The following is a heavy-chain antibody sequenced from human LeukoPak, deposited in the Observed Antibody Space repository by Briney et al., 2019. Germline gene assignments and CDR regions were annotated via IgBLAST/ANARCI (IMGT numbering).Heavy chain of an antibody. CDR2: IKQDGSEK. Sequence: GGSLRLSCAASGFTFSRYWMTWVRQAPGKGLEWVATIKQDGSEKYYVDSVKGRFTISRDNAKNSLYLQMNRLRAEDTAVYYCTKETPQMDVWGKGTTVIVSS. CDR1: GFTFSRYW. D-gene: IGHD2-15*01. J-gene: IGHJ6*04. V-gene: IGHV3-7*04. CDR3: TKETPQMDV.